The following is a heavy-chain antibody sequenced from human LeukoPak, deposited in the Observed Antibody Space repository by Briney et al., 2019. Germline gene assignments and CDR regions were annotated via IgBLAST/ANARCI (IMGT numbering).Heavy chain of an antibody. CDR1: GYTFTSYA. J-gene: IGHJ3*02. Sequence: ASVKVSCKASGYTFTSYAMHWVRQAPGQGLEWMGWINPNSGGTNYAQKFQGWVTMTRDTSISTAYMELSRLRSDDTAVYYCARGLQQWLVGEAFDIWGQGTMVTVSS. V-gene: IGHV1-2*04. CDR2: INPNSGGT. D-gene: IGHD6-19*01. CDR3: ARGLQQWLVGEAFDI.